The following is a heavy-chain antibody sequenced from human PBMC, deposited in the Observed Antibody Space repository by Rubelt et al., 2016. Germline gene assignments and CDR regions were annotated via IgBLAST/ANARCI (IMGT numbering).Heavy chain of an antibody. D-gene: IGHD6-19*01. V-gene: IGHV4-34*01. CDR2: INHSGST. CDR1: GGSFSGYY. CDR3: ASQSSSGWYAFDI. Sequence: VQLQQWGAGLLKPSETLSLTCAVFGGSFSGYYWSWIRQPPGKGLEWIGEINHSGSTNYNPSLKSRVTISVDTSKNQFSLKLSSVTAADTAVYYGASQSSSGWYAFDIRGQGTMVTVSS. J-gene: IGHJ3*02.